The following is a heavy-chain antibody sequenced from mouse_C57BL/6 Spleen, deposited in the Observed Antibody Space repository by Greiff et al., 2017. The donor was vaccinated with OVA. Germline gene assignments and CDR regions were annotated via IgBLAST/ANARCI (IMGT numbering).Heavy chain of an antibody. CDR3: AKGADYGVGDY. Sequence: VKLMESGAELVKPGASVKISCKASGYAFSSYWMNWVKQRPGKGLEWIGQIYPGDGDTNYNGKFKGKATLTADKSSSTAYMQLSSLTSEDSAVYFCAKGADYGVGDYWGQGTTLTVSS. D-gene: IGHD1-1*01. CDR2: IYPGDGDT. CDR1: GYAFSSYW. V-gene: IGHV1-80*01. J-gene: IGHJ2*01.